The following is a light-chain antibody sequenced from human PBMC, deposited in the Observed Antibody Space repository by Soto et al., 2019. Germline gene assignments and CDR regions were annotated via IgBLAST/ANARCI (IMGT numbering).Light chain of an antibody. V-gene: IGLV1-47*02. CDR3: SSYAGNNNYV. J-gene: IGLJ1*01. Sequence: QSALTQPPSTSGTPGQRVTISCSGDSSNIAKNYVYWYQQVPGMAPKLLIYSDNQRPSGVPDRFSGSKSGNTASLTVSGLQADDEADYYCSSYAGNNNYVFGTGTKVTVL. CDR2: SDN. CDR1: SSNIAKNY.